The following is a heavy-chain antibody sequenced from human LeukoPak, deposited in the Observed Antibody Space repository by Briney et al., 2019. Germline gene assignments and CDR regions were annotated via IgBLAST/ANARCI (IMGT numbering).Heavy chain of an antibody. CDR3: ARSPRTRFSSTWYFDY. J-gene: IGHJ4*02. D-gene: IGHD6-13*01. CDR1: GGSISIYY. Sequence: ASETLSLTCTVSGGSISIYYWSWIRQPPGKGLEWIGFIYYSGSTNYNPSLKSRVTMSVDTSKNQFSLRLTSVTAADTAVYYCARSPRTRFSSTWYFDYWGQGTLVTVSS. CDR2: IYYSGST. V-gene: IGHV4-59*01.